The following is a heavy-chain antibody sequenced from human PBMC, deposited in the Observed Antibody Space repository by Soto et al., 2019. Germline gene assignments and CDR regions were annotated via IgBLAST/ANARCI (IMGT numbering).Heavy chain of an antibody. D-gene: IGHD6-19*01. CDR3: ANAVAGTFGPFQFFDY. CDR1: GASISGFY. V-gene: IGHV4-4*07. J-gene: IGHJ4*02. Sequence: PSETLSLTSTVSGASISGFYWSWIRKSAGKGLEWIGRIYATGTTDYNPSLKSQVMMSVDTSKKQFSLKLRSVTAADTAVYYCANAVAGTFGPFQFFDYWGQGTLVTVSS. CDR2: IYATGTT.